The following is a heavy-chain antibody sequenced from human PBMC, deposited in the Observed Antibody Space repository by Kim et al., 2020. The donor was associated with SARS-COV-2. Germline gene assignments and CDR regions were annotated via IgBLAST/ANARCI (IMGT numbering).Heavy chain of an antibody. J-gene: IGHJ4*02. D-gene: IGHD4-17*01. CDR2: ISGSGGST. CDR3: AKINGDYEGPFDY. CDR1: GFTFSSYA. V-gene: IGHV3-23*01. Sequence: GGSLRLSCAVSGFTFSSYAMSWVRQAPGKGLEWVSAISGSGGSTYYADSVKGRFTISRDNSKNTLYLQMNSLRAEDTAVYYCAKINGDYEGPFDYWGQGTLVTVSS.